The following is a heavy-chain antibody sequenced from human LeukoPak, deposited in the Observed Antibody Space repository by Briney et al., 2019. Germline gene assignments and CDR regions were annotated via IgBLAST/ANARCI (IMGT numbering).Heavy chain of an antibody. J-gene: IGHJ3*02. CDR2: IYPGDSDT. Sequence: SLKISCKGSXXXXTXXWIGWXXQMPGKGXXWXXIIYPGDSDTRYSPSFQGQVTISADKSISTAYLQWSSLKASDTAMYYCARQISRRDAFDIWGQGTMVTVSS. CDR1: XXXXTXXW. CDR3: ARQISRRDAFDI. V-gene: IGHV5-51*01. D-gene: IGHD3-3*02.